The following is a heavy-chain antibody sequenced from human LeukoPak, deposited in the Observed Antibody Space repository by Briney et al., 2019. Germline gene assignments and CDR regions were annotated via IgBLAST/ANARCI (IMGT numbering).Heavy chain of an antibody. V-gene: IGHV3-43D*03. CDR3: AKDSAYCSGGSCYPEPVFDY. D-gene: IGHD2-15*01. Sequence: QPGGSLRLSCAASGFTFDDYVMHWVRQAPGKGLEWVSLISWDGGSTYYADSVKGRFTISRDNSKNSLYLQMNSLRAEDTALYYCAKDSAYCSGGSCYPEPVFDYWGQGTLVTVSS. J-gene: IGHJ4*02. CDR1: GFTFDDYV. CDR2: ISWDGGST.